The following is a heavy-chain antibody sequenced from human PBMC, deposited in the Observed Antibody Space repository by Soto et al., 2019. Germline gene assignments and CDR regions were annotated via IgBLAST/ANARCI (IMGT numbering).Heavy chain of an antibody. J-gene: IGHJ5*02. CDR1: GFTFSSYA. D-gene: IGHD6-19*01. Sequence: EVQLLESGGGLVQPGGSLRLSCAASGFTFSSYAMSWVRQAPGKGLEWVSAISGSGGSTYYADSVKGRFTISRDNSKNTLYLQMNSLRAEDTAVYYCAKDHPDSSGWYDWLDPRGQGTLVTVSS. CDR3: AKDHPDSSGWYDWLDP. V-gene: IGHV3-23*01. CDR2: ISGSGGST.